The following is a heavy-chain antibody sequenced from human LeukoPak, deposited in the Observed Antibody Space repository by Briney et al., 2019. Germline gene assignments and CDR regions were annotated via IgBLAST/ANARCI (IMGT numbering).Heavy chain of an antibody. CDR1: GFTFSNYA. J-gene: IGHJ3*02. V-gene: IGHV3-23*01. D-gene: IGHD2-2*01. CDR2: ISGSGGNT. Sequence: GGSLRLSCAASGFTFSNYAMSWVRQAPGKGLEWVSAISGSGGNTYYADSVKGRFTISRDNSKNTLYVQMNSLRAEDTAVYHCAKDAPLGYCSGTSCFDAFDIWGQGTMVTVSS. CDR3: AKDAPLGYCSGTSCFDAFDI.